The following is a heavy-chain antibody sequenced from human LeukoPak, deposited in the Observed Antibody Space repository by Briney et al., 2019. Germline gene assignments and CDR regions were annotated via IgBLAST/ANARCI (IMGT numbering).Heavy chain of an antibody. D-gene: IGHD3-10*01. CDR1: GYTFTNYA. CDR2: ISPYNGDT. CDR3: ARDYYGSGSYLLIYYYGMDV. V-gene: IGHV1-18*01. Sequence: GALVKVSCKASGYTFTNYAINWVRQAPGQGLEWMGWISPYNGDTNYAQRLQGRVTMTTDTSTSTAYMELRSLRSDDTAVYYCARDYYGSGSYLLIYYYGMDVWGQGTTVTVSS. J-gene: IGHJ6*02.